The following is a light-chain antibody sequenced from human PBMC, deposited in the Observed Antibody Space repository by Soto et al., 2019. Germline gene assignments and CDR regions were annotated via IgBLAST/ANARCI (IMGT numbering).Light chain of an antibody. Sequence: AVVTQEPSLTVSPGGTITLTCASSTGAVTSGNYPNWFQQKPGQAPRALIYSTSNKDSWTPARFSGSLLGGKAALTLSGVQPEDEAEYYCLLYYGGPGVFGGGTKLTVL. CDR3: LLYYGGPGV. V-gene: IGLV7-43*01. CDR1: TGAVTSGNY. CDR2: STS. J-gene: IGLJ2*01.